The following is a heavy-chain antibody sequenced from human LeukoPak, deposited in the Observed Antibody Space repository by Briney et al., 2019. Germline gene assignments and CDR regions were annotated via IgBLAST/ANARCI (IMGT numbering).Heavy chain of an antibody. V-gene: IGHV3-30*18. CDR3: AKDCQDIVVVPAAMGNYYYYGMDV. J-gene: IGHJ6*02. CDR1: GFTFSSYG. Sequence: PGGALRLSCAASGFTFSSYGMHWVRQAPGKGLEWVAVISYDGSNKYYADSVKGRFTISRDNSKNTLYLQMNSLRAEDTAVYYCAKDCQDIVVVPAAMGNYYYYGMDVWGQGTTVTVSS. CDR2: ISYDGSNK. D-gene: IGHD2-2*01.